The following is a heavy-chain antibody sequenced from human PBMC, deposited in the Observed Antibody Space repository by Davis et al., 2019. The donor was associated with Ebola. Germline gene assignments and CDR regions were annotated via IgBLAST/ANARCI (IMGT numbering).Heavy chain of an antibody. CDR3: VRQDYGWFDP. V-gene: IGHV5-51*01. CDR1: GYSFTIYW. J-gene: IGHJ5*02. Sequence: GESLKTYCRASGYSFTIYWIGWLSQMPGKGLEWTGIIYPGYTDTRYIPSFQGHVTISADKSINTAYLQWSSLTASDTAMYYCVRQDYGWFDPWGQGTLVTVSS. CDR2: IYPGYTDT. D-gene: IGHD4-17*01.